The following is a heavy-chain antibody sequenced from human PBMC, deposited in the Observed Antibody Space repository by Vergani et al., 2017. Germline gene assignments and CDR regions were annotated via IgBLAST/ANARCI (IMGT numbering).Heavy chain of an antibody. CDR3: ASSYCSSTSCYWRNWFDP. Sequence: QVQLVQSGAEVKKPGASVKVSCKASGYTFTSYAMHWVRQAPGQRLEWMGWINAGNGNTKYSQKFQGRVTITRDTSASTAYMELSSLRSEDTAVYYCASSYCSSTSCYWRNWFDPWAREPWSPSPQ. J-gene: IGHJ5*02. D-gene: IGHD2-2*01. V-gene: IGHV1-3*01. CDR2: INAGNGNT. CDR1: GYTFTSYA.